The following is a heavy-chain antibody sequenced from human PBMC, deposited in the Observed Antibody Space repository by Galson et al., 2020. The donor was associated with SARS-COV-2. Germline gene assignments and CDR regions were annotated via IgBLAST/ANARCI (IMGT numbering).Heavy chain of an antibody. Sequence: ASVKVSCKASGYTFTSYGISWVRQAPGQGLAWMGWTSAYNGNTNYAQKLQGRVTMTTDTSTSTAYMELRSLRSDDTAVYYCARKSYYDFWSGYSNRDYYGMDVWGQGTTVTVSS. D-gene: IGHD3-3*01. J-gene: IGHJ6*02. CDR3: ARKSYYDFWSGYSNRDYYGMDV. CDR2: TSAYNGNT. V-gene: IGHV1-18*01. CDR1: GYTFTSYG.